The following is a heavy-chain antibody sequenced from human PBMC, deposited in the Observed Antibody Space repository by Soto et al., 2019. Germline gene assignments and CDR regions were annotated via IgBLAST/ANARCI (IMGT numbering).Heavy chain of an antibody. CDR1: GYTFTSYA. Sequence: QVPLVQSGAEVKKPGASVKVSCKASGYTFTSYAMHWVRQAPGQRLEWMGWINAGNGNTKYSQKFQGRVTITRDTSASTAYMELSSLRSEDTAVYYCARGAYGEQLVFWFDPWGQGTLVTVSS. V-gene: IGHV1-3*01. D-gene: IGHD6-6*01. J-gene: IGHJ5*02. CDR3: ARGAYGEQLVFWFDP. CDR2: INAGNGNT.